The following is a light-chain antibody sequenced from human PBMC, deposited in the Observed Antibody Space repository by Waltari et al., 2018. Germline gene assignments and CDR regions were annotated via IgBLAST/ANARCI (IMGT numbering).Light chain of an antibody. V-gene: IGKV1-5*01. CDR1: QSIVVW. Sequence: DIQVTQSPSTLSASVGDRVTITCRASQSIVVWLAWYQQKPGKAPKLLIYAASTLQSGVPSRLSGSGSGTEFTLTISSLQPEDFVTYYCQQVNNYPFTFGPGTILDVK. CDR2: AAS. CDR3: QQVNNYPFT. J-gene: IGKJ3*01.